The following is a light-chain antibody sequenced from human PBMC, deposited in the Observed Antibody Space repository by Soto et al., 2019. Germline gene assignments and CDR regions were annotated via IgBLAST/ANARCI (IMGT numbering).Light chain of an antibody. Sequence: DIQMTQSPSTVSASVGDAVTLTCRARQSISTWLAWYQQKPGKAPNLLIYDASTLESGGPSGFSGSGSGTEFTLTISSLQPDDSATYYCQQYISYSYTFGQGTKLEIK. J-gene: IGKJ2*01. CDR2: DAS. V-gene: IGKV1-5*01. CDR1: QSISTW. CDR3: QQYISYSYT.